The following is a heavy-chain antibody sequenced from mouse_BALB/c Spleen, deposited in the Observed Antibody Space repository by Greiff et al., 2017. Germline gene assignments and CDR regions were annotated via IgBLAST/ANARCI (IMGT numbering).Heavy chain of an antibody. V-gene: IGHV1-54*01. CDR3: ARSTMITTGFAY. Sequence: VQLVESGAELVRPGTSVKVSCKASGYAFTNYLIEWVKQRPGQGLEWIGVINPGSGGTNYNEKFKGKATLTADKSSSTAYMQLSSLTSDDSAVYFCARSTMITTGFAYWGQGTLVTVSA. D-gene: IGHD2-4*01. CDR1: GYAFTNYL. J-gene: IGHJ3*01. CDR2: INPGSGGT.